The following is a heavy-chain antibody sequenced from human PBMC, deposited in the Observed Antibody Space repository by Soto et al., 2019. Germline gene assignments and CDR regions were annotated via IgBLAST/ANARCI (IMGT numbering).Heavy chain of an antibody. V-gene: IGHV1-69*04. CDR1: GYTFTSYA. Sequence: GASVKVSCKASGYTFTSYAMHWVRQAPGQGLEWMGRIIPILGIANYAQKFQGRVTITADKSTSTAYMELSSLRSEDTAVYYCARVTGPIDYWGQGTLVTVSS. CDR3: ARVTGPIDY. J-gene: IGHJ4*02. D-gene: IGHD2-8*02. CDR2: IIPILGIA.